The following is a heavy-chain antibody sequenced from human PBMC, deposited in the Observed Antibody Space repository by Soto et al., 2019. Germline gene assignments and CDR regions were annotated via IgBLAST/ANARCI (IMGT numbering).Heavy chain of an antibody. CDR2: ISVYNANT. CDR3: AQSYAYIWGANWFDP. Sequence: QVHLVQSGAEVKKPGASVKVSCKASGYGFTNYGISWVRQAPGQGLEWMGWISVYNANTKYAQKFQGRVTMTTDTSTSTAYMELRSLISDDTAVYYCAQSYAYIWGANWFDPWGQGTLVTVSS. J-gene: IGHJ5*02. CDR1: GYGFTNYG. V-gene: IGHV1-18*01. D-gene: IGHD3-16*01.